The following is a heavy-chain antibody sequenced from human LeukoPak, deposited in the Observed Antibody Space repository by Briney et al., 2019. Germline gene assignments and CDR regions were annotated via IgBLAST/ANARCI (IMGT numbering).Heavy chain of an antibody. Sequence: SVKVSCKASGGTFSSYAISWVRQAPGQGLEWMGGIIPIFGTANYAQKLQGRVTVTTDESTSTAYMELSSLRSEDTAVHYCASRASIFGVPQAFDIWGQGTMVTVSS. D-gene: IGHD3-3*01. CDR1: GGTFSSYA. CDR3: ASRASIFGVPQAFDI. CDR2: IIPIFGTA. J-gene: IGHJ3*02. V-gene: IGHV1-69*05.